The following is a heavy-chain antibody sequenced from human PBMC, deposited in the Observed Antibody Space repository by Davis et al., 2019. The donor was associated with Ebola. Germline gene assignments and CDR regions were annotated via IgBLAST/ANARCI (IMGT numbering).Heavy chain of an antibody. CDR3: ARGPPRGGFDI. V-gene: IGHV3-53*04. CDR1: GLNVSGHY. Sequence: GESLKISCAASGLNVSGHYMSWVRQAPGKGLEWVSILYAGGNTYYTDSVKGRFTISRHNSKNTLYLQMNTVKTDDTAMYYCARGPPRGGFDIWGQGTMVTVSS. J-gene: IGHJ3*02. CDR2: LYAGGNT. D-gene: IGHD2-15*01.